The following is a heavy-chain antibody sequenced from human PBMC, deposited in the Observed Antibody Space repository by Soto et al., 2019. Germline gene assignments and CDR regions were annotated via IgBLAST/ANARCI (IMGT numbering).Heavy chain of an antibody. CDR3: ARGTYCSGGSCYSRYSATTGMDA. Sequence: GASVKVSCKASGYTFTSYGISWVRQAPGQGLEWMGWISAYNGNTNYAQKLQGRVTMTTDTSTSTAYMELRSLRSDDTAVYYCARGTYCSGGSCYSRYSATTGMDAWGQGNTLTVSS. CDR1: GYTFTSYG. D-gene: IGHD2-15*01. CDR2: ISAYNGNT. V-gene: IGHV1-18*01. J-gene: IGHJ6*02.